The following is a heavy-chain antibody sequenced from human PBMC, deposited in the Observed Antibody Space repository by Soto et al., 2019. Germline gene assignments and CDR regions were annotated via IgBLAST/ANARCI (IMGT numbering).Heavy chain of an antibody. CDR3: ARHRGGAAAGYYYYGMDV. V-gene: IGHV4-39*01. CDR1: GGSISSSSYS. D-gene: IGHD6-13*01. J-gene: IGHJ6*02. Sequence: PSETLSLTCTVSGGSISSSSYSLCWIRQPPGKGLEWIGIIYYSGSTYYNPSLNSRVTISVDTSKNQFSLKLSSVTAADTAVYYCARHRGGAAAGYYYYGMDVWGQGTTVTVS. CDR2: IYYSGST.